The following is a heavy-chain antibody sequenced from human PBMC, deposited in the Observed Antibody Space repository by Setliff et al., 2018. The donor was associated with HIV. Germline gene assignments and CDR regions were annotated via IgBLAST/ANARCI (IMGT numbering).Heavy chain of an antibody. CDR1: GFTFSTYA. CDR2: ISGGGYTT. CDR3: AKDRGEVPTAFFDY. D-gene: IGHD2-2*01. J-gene: IGHJ4*02. Sequence: LRLSCAASGFTFSTYAMSWVRQAPGKGLEWVSGISGGGYTTYYADSVKGRFTISRDNSKNTIYLQMNSLRAEDTAVYYCAKDRGEVPTAFFDYWGQGTLVTVSS. V-gene: IGHV3-23*01.